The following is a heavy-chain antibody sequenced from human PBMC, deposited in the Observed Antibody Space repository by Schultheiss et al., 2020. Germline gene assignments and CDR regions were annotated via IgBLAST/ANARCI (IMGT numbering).Heavy chain of an antibody. D-gene: IGHD2-2*01. CDR2: IIPIFGTA. CDR3: ARASRGYCSSTSCYLERKNWFDP. CDR1: GGTFSSYA. Sequence: SVKVSCKASGGTFSSYAISWVRQAPGQGLEWMGGIIPIFGTANYAQKFQGRVTITADESTSTAYMELSSLRSEDTAVYYCARASRGYCSSTSCYLERKNWFDPWGQGTLGNVS. V-gene: IGHV1-69*13. J-gene: IGHJ5*02.